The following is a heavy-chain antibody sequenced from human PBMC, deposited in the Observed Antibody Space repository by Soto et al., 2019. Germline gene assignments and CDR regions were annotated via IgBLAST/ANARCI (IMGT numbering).Heavy chain of an antibody. Sequence: QITLKESGPTLVKPTQTLTLTCTFSGFSLSTSGVGLGWFRQSPGKALEWLALMYRGDDKRYSPSLKSRLTITQDNSKNQVVLTMTNMDPVDTATYYCAHTVATGAYWEIFDFWGQGTLVTVSS. V-gene: IGHV2-5*02. CDR1: GFSLSTSGVG. J-gene: IGHJ4*02. D-gene: IGHD2-8*02. CDR2: MYRGDDK. CDR3: AHTVATGAYWEIFDF.